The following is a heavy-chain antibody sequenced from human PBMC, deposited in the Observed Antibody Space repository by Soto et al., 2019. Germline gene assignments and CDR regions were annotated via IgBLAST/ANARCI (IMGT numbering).Heavy chain of an antibody. CDR2: INAGKGNT. Sequence: QVQLVQSGAEVKKPGASVKVSCKASGYIFTSYAIHWVRQAPGQRLEWMGWINAGKGNTGYSRKFQGRVTNDRDMSATTAYIEVTSLTSEDTAIYYCAREGAHYAPFDLWCQGTLVTVSS. D-gene: IGHD3-16*01. CDR1: GYIFTSYA. J-gene: IGHJ4*02. V-gene: IGHV1-3*01. CDR3: AREGAHYAPFDL.